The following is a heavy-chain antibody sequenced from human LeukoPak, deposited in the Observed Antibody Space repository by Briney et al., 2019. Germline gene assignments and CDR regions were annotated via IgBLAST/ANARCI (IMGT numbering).Heavy chain of an antibody. D-gene: IGHD6-13*01. CDR3: ARDLHYEYSSSYDY. CDR2: IWYDGSNK. Sequence: PGGSLRLSCAASGFTFSRFAMHWVRQGPGKGLEWVAVIWYDGSNKYYADSVKGRFTISRDNSKNTLYLQMNSLRAEDTAVYYCARDLHYEYSSSYDYWGQGTLVTVSS. J-gene: IGHJ4*02. CDR1: GFTFSRFA. V-gene: IGHV3-33*08.